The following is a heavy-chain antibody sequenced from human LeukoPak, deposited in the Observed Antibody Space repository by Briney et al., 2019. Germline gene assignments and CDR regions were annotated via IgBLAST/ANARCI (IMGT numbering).Heavy chain of an antibody. V-gene: IGHV4-30-4*08. CDR3: ARVNCSGGSCYWDGAFDI. CDR1: GGSISSYY. J-gene: IGHJ3*02. CDR2: IYYSGST. Sequence: SETLSLTCTVSGGSISSYYWSWIRQPPGKGLEWIGYIYYSGSTYYNPSLKSRVTISVDTSKNQFSLKLSSVTAADTAVYYCARVNCSGGSCYWDGAFDIWGQGTMVTVSS. D-gene: IGHD2-15*01.